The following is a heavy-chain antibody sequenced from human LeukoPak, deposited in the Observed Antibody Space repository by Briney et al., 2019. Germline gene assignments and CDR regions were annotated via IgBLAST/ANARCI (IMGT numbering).Heavy chain of an antibody. CDR1: GFTFDDYA. CDR2: ISWNSGSI. D-gene: IGHD1-7*01. J-gene: IGHJ3*02. CDR3: ASGTTAAFDI. Sequence: GGSLRPSCAPSGFTFDDYAMHWVRKAPGKGLEWVSGISWNSGSIGYADSVKGRFTVSRDNAKNSLYLQMNSLRAEDTALYYCASGTTAAFDIWGQGTMVTVSS. V-gene: IGHV3-9*01.